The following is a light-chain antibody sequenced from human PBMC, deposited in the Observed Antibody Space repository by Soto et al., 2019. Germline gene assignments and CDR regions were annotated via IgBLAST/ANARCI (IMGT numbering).Light chain of an antibody. J-gene: IGKJ2*01. CDR1: QSVGSN. Sequence: EIVMTQSPATLSVSPGERASLSCRASQSVGSNLAWYQQTAGQAPRRLIYGASTRATGIPARFSGSGSGTEFTLTISSLQSEDFAVYSCQQYTNWPSTFGQGTKLEIK. V-gene: IGKV3-15*01. CDR3: QQYTNWPST. CDR2: GAS.